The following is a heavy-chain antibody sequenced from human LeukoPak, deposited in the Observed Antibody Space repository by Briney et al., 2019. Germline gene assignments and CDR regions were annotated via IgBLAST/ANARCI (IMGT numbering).Heavy chain of an antibody. CDR1: GGSFSGYY. D-gene: IGHD3-22*01. Sequence: SETLSLTCAVYGGSFSGYYWSWIRQPPGKGLEWIGEINHSGSTNYNPSLKSRVTISVDTSKNQFSLKLSSVTAADTAVYYCARVGDSSGYYGLDYWGQGTLVTVSS. CDR2: INHSGST. CDR3: ARVGDSSGYYGLDY. V-gene: IGHV4-34*01. J-gene: IGHJ4*02.